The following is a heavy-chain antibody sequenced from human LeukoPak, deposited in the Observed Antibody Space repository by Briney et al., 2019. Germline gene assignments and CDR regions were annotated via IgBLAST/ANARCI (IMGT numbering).Heavy chain of an antibody. J-gene: IGHJ5*02. CDR2: IYYSGNT. CDR3: ARGRSWYRVWFDP. D-gene: IGHD6-13*01. Sequence: PSETLSLTCVVSGGSMSSGGYSWSWIRQPPGKGLEWIGYIYYSGNTYYSPSLKSRVTISVDRSKNQFSLKLSSVTAADTAVYYCARGRSWYRVWFDPWGQGTLVTVSS. CDR1: GGSMSSGGYS. V-gene: IGHV4-30-2*01.